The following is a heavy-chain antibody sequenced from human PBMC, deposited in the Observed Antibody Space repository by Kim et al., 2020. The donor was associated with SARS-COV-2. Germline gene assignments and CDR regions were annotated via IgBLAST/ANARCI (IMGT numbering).Heavy chain of an antibody. V-gene: IGHV4-4*07. D-gene: IGHD6-13*01. CDR3: ARDPRAAAFFDY. Sequence: TYNPSRKSRVTMSVDTSKNQFSLKLSSVTAADTAVYYCARDPRAAAFFDYWGQGTLVTVSS. J-gene: IGHJ4*02.